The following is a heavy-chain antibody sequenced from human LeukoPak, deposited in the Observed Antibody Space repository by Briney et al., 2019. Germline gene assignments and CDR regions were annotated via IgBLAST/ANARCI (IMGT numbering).Heavy chain of an antibody. CDR1: AGSFSGYY. J-gene: IGHJ4*02. V-gene: IGHV4-34*01. CDR2: IKHSGST. Sequence: SETLSLTSAVYAGSFSGYYWSWIRQPPGKGLEWIGEIKHSGSTHYNPSLKSQVTISVDTSKNQYSLKMSSVTAAHTAVYYCARGTMPTVTYYFDYWGEGALVTVSS. D-gene: IGHD4-17*01. CDR3: ARGTMPTVTYYFDY.